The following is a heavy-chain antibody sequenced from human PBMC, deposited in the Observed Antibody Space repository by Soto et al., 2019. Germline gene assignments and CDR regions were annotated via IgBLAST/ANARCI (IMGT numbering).Heavy chain of an antibody. CDR1: GFTFSSYA. J-gene: IGHJ6*02. D-gene: IGHD2-15*01. Sequence: EVQLLESGGGLVQPGGSLRLSCAASGFTFSSYAMSWVRQAPGKGLEWVSTISGSGGSTYYADSVKGRFTISRDNSKNTLYLQMNSLRAEDTAGYYCAKHIQTADIVVVVVAGYYGMDVWGQGTTVTVSS. CDR2: ISGSGGST. V-gene: IGHV3-23*01. CDR3: AKHIQTADIVVVVVAGYYGMDV.